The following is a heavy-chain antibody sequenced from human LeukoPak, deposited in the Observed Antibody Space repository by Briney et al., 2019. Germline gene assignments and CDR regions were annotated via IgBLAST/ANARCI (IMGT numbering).Heavy chain of an antibody. J-gene: IGHJ3*02. D-gene: IGHD3-22*01. V-gene: IGHV4-59*01. Sequence: SETLSLTCTVSGGPISSYYWSWIRQPPGKGLEWIGYIYYSGSTNYNPSLKSRVTISVDTSKNHFSLKLSSVTAADTAVYYCARAGYYDSSGYYYDAFDIWGQGTMVTVSS. CDR2: IYYSGST. CDR1: GGPISSYY. CDR3: ARAGYYDSSGYYYDAFDI.